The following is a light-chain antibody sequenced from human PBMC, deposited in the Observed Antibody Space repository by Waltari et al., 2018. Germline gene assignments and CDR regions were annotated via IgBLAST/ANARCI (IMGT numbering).Light chain of an antibody. CDR3: LLYDGSDQV. J-gene: IGLJ3*02. Sequence: QTVVTQEPSLTVSPGGAVTRTCASSAGAFTSGNQPNWIQQKPGQVPRSLIHSTTNRHSWTPARFSGSLLGGKAALTLSGVQPEDEAEYYCLLYDGSDQVFGGGTKLTVL. CDR2: STT. CDR1: AGAFTSGNQ. V-gene: IGLV7-43*01.